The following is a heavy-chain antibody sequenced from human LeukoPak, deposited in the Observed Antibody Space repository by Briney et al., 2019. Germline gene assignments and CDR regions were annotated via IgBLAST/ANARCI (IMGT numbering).Heavy chain of an antibody. D-gene: IGHD1-26*01. CDR2: VHYSGST. V-gene: IGHV4-59*01. CDR3: ARGRTGSYYAADY. Sequence: SETLSLTCTVSGGSISSYYWSWVRQPPGKGLEWVGYVHYSGSTGYNPSLKSRVTISVDTSKNQFSLKLSSVTAADTAVYYCARGRTGSYYAADYWGQGTLVTVSS. J-gene: IGHJ4*02. CDR1: GGSISSYY.